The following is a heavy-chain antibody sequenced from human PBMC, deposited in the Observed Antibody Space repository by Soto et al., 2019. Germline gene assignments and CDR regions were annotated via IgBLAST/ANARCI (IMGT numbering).Heavy chain of an antibody. Sequence: EVQLLESGGGSKLPGWSLRLSCEASGVTFRTDSLSWVRQAPGKGPEWVSGITHDGTTHYAASVNGRFTISRDNSKNTVYLQVFSLRGEDTAVYYCANDLRLDGASDFDYWGQGTLVTVSS. D-gene: IGHD4-17*01. CDR3: ANDLRLDGASDFDY. CDR2: ITHDGTT. V-gene: IGHV3-23*01. J-gene: IGHJ4*02. CDR1: GVTFRTDS.